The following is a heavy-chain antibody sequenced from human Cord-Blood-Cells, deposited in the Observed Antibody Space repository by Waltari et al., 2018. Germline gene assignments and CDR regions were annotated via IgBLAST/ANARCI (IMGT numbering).Heavy chain of an antibody. CDR2: IKSKTEGGTT. V-gene: IGHV3-15*01. CDR3: TTRSSSSWYAFDI. CDR1: GFTFSNAW. D-gene: IGHD6-13*01. Sequence: EVQLVESGGGLVKPGGSLRLSCAASGFTFSNAWMSWVRQAPGKGLEWVGRIKSKTEGGTTDYAAPVKGRFTISRDDSKNTLYLQMNSLKTEDTAVYYCTTRSSSSWYAFDIWGQGTMVTVSS. J-gene: IGHJ3*02.